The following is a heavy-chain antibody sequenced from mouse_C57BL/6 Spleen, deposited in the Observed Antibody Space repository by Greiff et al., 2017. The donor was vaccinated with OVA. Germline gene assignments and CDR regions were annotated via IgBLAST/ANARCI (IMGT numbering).Heavy chain of an antibody. CDR3: ARGMVTTGYYAMDY. V-gene: IGHV1-82*01. D-gene: IGHD2-2*01. CDR1: GYAFSSSW. CDR2: IYPGDGDT. J-gene: IGHJ4*01. Sequence: SGPELVKPGASVKISCKASGYAFSSSWMNWVKQRPGKGLEWIGRIYPGDGDTNYNGKFKGKATLTADKSSSTAYMQLSSLTSEDSAVYFCARGMVTTGYYAMDYWGQGTSVTVSS.